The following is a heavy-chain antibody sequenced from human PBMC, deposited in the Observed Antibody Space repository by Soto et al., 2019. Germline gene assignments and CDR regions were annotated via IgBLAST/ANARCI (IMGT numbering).Heavy chain of an antibody. D-gene: IGHD3-16*01. CDR2: IYYSGST. V-gene: IGHV4-59*01. J-gene: IGHJ6*02. CDR1: CGSISSYY. Sequence: PSETLSLTCTVSCGSISSYYWSWIRQPPGKGLEWIGYIYYSGSTNYNPSLKSRVTISVDTSKNQFSLKLSSVTAADTAVYYCARTLSEYYYYYYGMDVWGQGTTVTVSS. CDR3: ARTLSEYYYYYYGMDV.